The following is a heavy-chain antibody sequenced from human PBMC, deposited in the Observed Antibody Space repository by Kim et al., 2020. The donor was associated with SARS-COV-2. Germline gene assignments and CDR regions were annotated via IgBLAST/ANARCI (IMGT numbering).Heavy chain of an antibody. Sequence: TNYNPSLKSRVTISVDTSKNQFSLKLGSVTAADTAVYYCASYYYGSGSRYWGQGTLVTVSS. CDR2: T. D-gene: IGHD3-10*01. CDR3: ASYYYGSGSRY. V-gene: IGHV4-34*01. J-gene: IGHJ4*02.